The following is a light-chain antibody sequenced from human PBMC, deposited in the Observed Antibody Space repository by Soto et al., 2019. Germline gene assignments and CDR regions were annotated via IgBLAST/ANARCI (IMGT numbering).Light chain of an antibody. CDR3: QQYNNWPPRAWT. Sequence: EIVMTQSPATLSVSPGERATLSCRASQSVSSNLAWYQQKPGQAPRLLIYGASTRATGIPARFSGSGSGTEFTLTISSLQSGDFAVYYCQQYNNWPPRAWTFGQGTKVEIK. J-gene: IGKJ1*01. V-gene: IGKV3-15*01. CDR1: QSVSSN. CDR2: GAS.